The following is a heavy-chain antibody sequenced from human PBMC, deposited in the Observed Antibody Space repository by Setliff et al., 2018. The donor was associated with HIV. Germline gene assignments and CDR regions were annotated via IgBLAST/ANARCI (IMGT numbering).Heavy chain of an antibody. D-gene: IGHD6-19*01. J-gene: IGHJ4*02. CDR1: GASISNSNSY. CDR2: IYYSGNT. V-gene: IGHV4-39*01. CDR3: ARRGYSSGYFDY. Sequence: SETLSLTCTVYGASISNSNSYWGWIRQTPGKTLDWLATIYYSGNTYYNPSLKSRVFISIDASKNQLSLRLTSVTAADTAVYYCARRGYSSGYFDYWGQGMLVTVSS.